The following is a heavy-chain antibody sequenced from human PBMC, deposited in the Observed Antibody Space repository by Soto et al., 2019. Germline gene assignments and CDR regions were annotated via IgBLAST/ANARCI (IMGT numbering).Heavy chain of an antibody. Sequence: EVELLESGGDLVQPGGSLRLSCAASGFTFSSYDINWVRQAPGKGLEWVSAIGIYANTYYAGSVKGRFTISRDDSRNTVYLQLNSLRVDDTAVYYCARDSNSYGRRLVTYYYGMDVWGQGTTVSVSS. D-gene: IGHD5-18*01. V-gene: IGHV3-23*01. CDR3: ARDSNSYGRRLVTYYYGMDV. CDR2: IGIYANT. CDR1: GFTFSSYD. J-gene: IGHJ6*02.